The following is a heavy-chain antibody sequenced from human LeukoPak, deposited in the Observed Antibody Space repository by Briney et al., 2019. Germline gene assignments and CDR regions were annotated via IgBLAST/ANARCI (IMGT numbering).Heavy chain of an antibody. D-gene: IGHD1-26*01. J-gene: IGHJ4*02. V-gene: IGHV3-30*04. CDR3: ARARGRWHLPPLDF. CDR1: GFSFSNFA. Sequence: GGSLRLSCAASGFSFSNFAIHWVRQAPGKGLEWLAVISHDGATKHYADSVKGRFTISRDNSNNSLSLQMNSLNAEDTAVYYCARARGRWHLPPLDFWGQGTLVTVSS. CDR2: ISHDGATK.